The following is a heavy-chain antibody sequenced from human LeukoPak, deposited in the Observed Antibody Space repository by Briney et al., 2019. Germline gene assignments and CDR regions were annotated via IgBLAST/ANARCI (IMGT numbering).Heavy chain of an antibody. D-gene: IGHD3-22*01. CDR3: ARNLFDSNAYYSPADY. CDR1: GYTFTDYY. J-gene: IGHJ4*02. V-gene: IGHV1-2*06. Sequence: ASVKVSCKASGYTFTDYYMHWVRQAPGQRFEWMGRINPNTGGTNYAQKFQGRVTMTRDTSMSTAYMEVSSLTSDDTAVYYCARNLFDSNAYYSPADYWGQGTLVTTAS. CDR2: INPNTGGT.